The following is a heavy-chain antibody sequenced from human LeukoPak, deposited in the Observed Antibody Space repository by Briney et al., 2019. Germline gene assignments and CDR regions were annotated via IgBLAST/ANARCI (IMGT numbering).Heavy chain of an antibody. V-gene: IGHV1-2*02. Sequence: ASVTVSCKASGYTFTGYYMHWVRQPPGQGLEWVGLINPNSGGTNYAQKFQGRVTITMDTSISKDYMELSRLRSDVTAVYYCARVLGSGFWIDYWGQGTLVTVSS. J-gene: IGHJ4*02. CDR1: GYTFTGYY. D-gene: IGHD3-3*01. CDR3: ARVLGSGFWIDY. CDR2: INPNSGGT.